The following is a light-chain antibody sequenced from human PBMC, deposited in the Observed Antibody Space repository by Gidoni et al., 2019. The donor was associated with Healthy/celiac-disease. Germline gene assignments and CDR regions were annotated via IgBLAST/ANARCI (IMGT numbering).Light chain of an antibody. V-gene: IGKV3-11*01. Sequence: ETVFTQSPSPLSLSPGESATLACRARQSVSSYLDWYQQKPGQAPRLLIYDASNWATGIPARFRGSGSGTDFTLTISSLEPEDFAVYYCQQRSNWPPALTFGGGTKVEIK. CDR2: DAS. J-gene: IGKJ4*01. CDR1: QSVSSY. CDR3: QQRSNWPPALT.